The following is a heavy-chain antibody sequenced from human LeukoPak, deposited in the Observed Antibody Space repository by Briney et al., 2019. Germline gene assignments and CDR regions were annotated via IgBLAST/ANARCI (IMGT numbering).Heavy chain of an antibody. CDR1: GGSFSGYY. CDR3: ARHEAVGQWLVPDY. D-gene: IGHD6-19*01. CDR2: INHSGST. V-gene: IGHV4-34*01. Sequence: SETLCLTCTVYGGSFSGYYWSWIRQPPGKGLEWIGEINHSGSTNYNPSLKSRVTISVDTSKNQFSLKLSSVTAADTAVYYCARHEAVGQWLVPDYWGQGTLVTVSS. J-gene: IGHJ4*02.